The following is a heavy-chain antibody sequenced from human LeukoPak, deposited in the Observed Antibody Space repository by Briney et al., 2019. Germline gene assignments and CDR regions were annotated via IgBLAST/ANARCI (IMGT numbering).Heavy chain of an antibody. CDR1: GFTFDDYG. CDR2: INWNGGST. J-gene: IGHJ6*02. CDR3: ARTVVVPAAGYYGMDV. Sequence: GGSLRLSCAASGFTFDDYGMSWVRQAPGKGLEWVSGINWNGGSTGYADSVKGRFTISRDNAKNSLYLQMNSLRAEDTALYHCARTVVVPAAGYYGMDVWGQGTTVTVSS. D-gene: IGHD2-2*01. V-gene: IGHV3-20*01.